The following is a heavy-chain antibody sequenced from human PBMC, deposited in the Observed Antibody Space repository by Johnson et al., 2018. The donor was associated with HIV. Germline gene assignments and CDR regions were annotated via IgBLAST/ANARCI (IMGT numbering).Heavy chain of an antibody. CDR3: AKDLVDTAMDDAFDI. V-gene: IGHV3-30-3*01. CDR1: GFTFSSYA. Sequence: QEQLVESGGGVVQPGRSLRLSCAASGFTFSSYAMHWVRQAPGKGLEWVAVISYDGSNKYYADSVKGRFTISRDNSKNTLYLQMNSLRAEDTAVYYCAKDLVDTAMDDAFDIWGQGTMVTVSS. D-gene: IGHD5-18*01. CDR2: ISYDGSNK. J-gene: IGHJ3*02.